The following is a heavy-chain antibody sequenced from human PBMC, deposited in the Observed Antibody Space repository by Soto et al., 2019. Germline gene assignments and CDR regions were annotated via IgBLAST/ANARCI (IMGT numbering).Heavy chain of an antibody. CDR1: GYTFTSYG. CDR3: ARLRNYDFWSGYYPFDN. CDR2: ISAYSGNT. Sequence: ASVKVSCKASGYTFTSYGISWVRQAPGQGLEWMGWISAYSGNTNYAQKLQGRVTMTTDTSTSTAYMELRSLRSDDTAVYCCARLRNYDFWSGYYPFDNWGQGTLVTVSS. V-gene: IGHV1-18*01. D-gene: IGHD3-3*01. J-gene: IGHJ4*02.